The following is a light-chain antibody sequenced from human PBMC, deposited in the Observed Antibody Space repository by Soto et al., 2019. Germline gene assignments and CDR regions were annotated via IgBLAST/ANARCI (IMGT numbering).Light chain of an antibody. CDR2: GAS. V-gene: IGKV4-1*01. J-gene: IGKJ5*01. CDR1: QSVLSSSNNKNH. CDR3: QQYNNWPRT. Sequence: DIVLTQSPDSLAVSLGERATINCKSSQSVLSSSNNKNHLAWYQQKPGQAPRLLIYGASTRATGVPARFSGSGSGTEFTLTISSLQSEDFAVYYCQQYNNWPRTFGQGTRLEIK.